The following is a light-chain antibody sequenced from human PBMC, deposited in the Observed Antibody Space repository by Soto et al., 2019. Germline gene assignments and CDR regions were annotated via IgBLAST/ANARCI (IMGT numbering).Light chain of an antibody. Sequence: QSALTQPASVSGSPGQSITISCTGTGSDVGAYRYVSWYQQHPGQAPKLIIYDVSNRPPGVSDRFSGSKSGNTASLTISGFQYEDEADYYCDSYTGSSSYAFGTGTKLTVL. V-gene: IGLV2-14*01. J-gene: IGLJ1*01. CDR2: DVS. CDR1: GSDVGAYRY. CDR3: DSYTGSSSYA.